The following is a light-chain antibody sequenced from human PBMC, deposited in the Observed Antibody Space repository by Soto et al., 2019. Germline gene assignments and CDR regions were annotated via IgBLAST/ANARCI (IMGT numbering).Light chain of an antibody. V-gene: IGLV2-14*01. CDR2: DVS. Sequence: QSVLTQPASVSGSPGQSITISCTGTSSDVGGYNYVSWYQQHPGKAPKLMIYDVSNRPSGVSNRFSGSKSGNTASLTISGLHAEDEADYYCSSYSSSSTRVVFGGGTKVTVL. CDR3: SSYSSSSTRVV. J-gene: IGLJ2*01. CDR1: SSDVGGYNY.